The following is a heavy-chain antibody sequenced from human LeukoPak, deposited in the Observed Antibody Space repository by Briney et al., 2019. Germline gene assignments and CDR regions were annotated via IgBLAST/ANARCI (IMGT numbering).Heavy chain of an antibody. Sequence: PSETLSLTCTVSGYSISSGYYWGWIRQPPGKGLEWIGSIYHSGSTYYNPSLKSRVTISVDTSKNQFSLKLSSVTAADTAVYYCAREGRNYYAMDVWGKGTTVTVSS. CDR2: IYHSGST. V-gene: IGHV4-38-2*02. CDR3: AREGRNYYAMDV. CDR1: GYSISSGYY. J-gene: IGHJ6*04.